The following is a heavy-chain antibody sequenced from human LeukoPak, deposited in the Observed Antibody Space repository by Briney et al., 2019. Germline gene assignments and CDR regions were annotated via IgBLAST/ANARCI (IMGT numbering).Heavy chain of an antibody. J-gene: IGHJ5*02. Sequence: TSETLSLTCAVYGGSFSGYYWSWIRQPPGKGLEWIGEINHSGSTNYNPSLKSRVTISVDTSKNQFSLKLSSVTAADTAVYYCARGRWVAVAGTTRGPNWFDPWGQGTLVTVSS. CDR1: GGSFSGYY. D-gene: IGHD6-19*01. CDR3: ARGRWVAVAGTTRGPNWFDP. CDR2: INHSGST. V-gene: IGHV4-34*01.